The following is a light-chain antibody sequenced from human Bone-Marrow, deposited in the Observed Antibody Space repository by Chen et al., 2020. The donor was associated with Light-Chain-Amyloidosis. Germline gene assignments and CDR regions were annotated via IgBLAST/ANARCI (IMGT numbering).Light chain of an antibody. CDR2: KDN. Sequence: SYELTHHPSVSVSPGQTARSNCSGDALQKQDVYWFQQKPGQAPVLVMYKDNERHSGIPERFSGSSSGTTVTLTISRVQTEDEAYYYCQSPDSTANYGVFGGGTQLTVL. CDR3: QSPDSTANYGV. J-gene: IGLJ3*02. CDR1: ALQKQD. V-gene: IGLV3-25*03.